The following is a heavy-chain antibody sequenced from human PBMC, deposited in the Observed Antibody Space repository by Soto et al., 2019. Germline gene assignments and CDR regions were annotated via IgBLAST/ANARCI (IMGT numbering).Heavy chain of an antibody. J-gene: IGHJ5*02. V-gene: IGHV4-59*01. CDR1: GGSISSYY. CDR2: IYYSGST. D-gene: IGHD3-3*01. CDR3: ARLPSYYDFWSGYYTGLSPWFDP. Sequence: PSETLSLTCTVSGGSISSYYWSWIRQPPGKGLERIGYIYYSGSTNYNPSLKSRVTISVDTSKNQFSLKLSSVTAADTAVYYCARLPSYYDFWSGYYTGLSPWFDPWGQGTLVTVSS.